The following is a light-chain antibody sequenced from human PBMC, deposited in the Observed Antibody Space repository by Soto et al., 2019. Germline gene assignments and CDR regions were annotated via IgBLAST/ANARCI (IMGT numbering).Light chain of an antibody. CDR3: QSCDSSLSGSGV. J-gene: IGLJ1*01. Sequence: QSVLTQPPSVSGAPGQRVTSSCTGSSSNIGAGYDVHWYQQLPGTAPKLLIYRNTNRPSGVPDRFSGSKSGTSASLAITGLQAEDEADYYCQSCDSSLSGSGVFGTGTKVT. CDR2: RNT. CDR1: SSNIGAGYD. V-gene: IGLV1-40*01.